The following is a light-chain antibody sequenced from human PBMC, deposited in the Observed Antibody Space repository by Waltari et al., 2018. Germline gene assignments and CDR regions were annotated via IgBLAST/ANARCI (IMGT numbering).Light chain of an antibody. V-gene: IGKV4-1*01. CDR2: WAS. Sequence: DIVLTQSPDSLAVSLGERATINCKSSQSLLSSFNSKTYIAWYQKKPGQPPKLLINWASARGSGVPARFSGSGSETDFTLTISSLQAEDVAVYYCHHYYIPPLTFGQGTRLEIK. CDR1: QSLLSSFNSKTY. J-gene: IGKJ5*01. CDR3: HHYYIPPLT.